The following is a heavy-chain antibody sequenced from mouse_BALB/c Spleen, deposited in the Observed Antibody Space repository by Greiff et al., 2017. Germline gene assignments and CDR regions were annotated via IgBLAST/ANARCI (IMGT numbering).Heavy chain of an antibody. J-gene: IGHJ4*01. CDR1: GYTFTDYV. D-gene: IGHD2-1*01. CDR3: ARRNGMMDY. V-gene: IGHV1-77*01. Sequence: QVHVKQSGPELVKPGASVKMSCKASGYTFTDYVISWVKQRTGQGLEWIGEIYPGSGSTYYNEKFKGKATLTADKSSNTAYMQLSSLTSEDSAVYFCARRNGMMDYWGQGTSVTVSS. CDR2: IYPGSGST.